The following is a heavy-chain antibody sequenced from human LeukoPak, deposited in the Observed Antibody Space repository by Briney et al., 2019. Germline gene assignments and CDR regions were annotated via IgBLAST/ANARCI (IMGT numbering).Heavy chain of an antibody. CDR2: ISYDGSNK. V-gene: IGHV3-30*04. Sequence: PGGSLRLSCAASGFTFSSYAMHWVRQAPGKGLEWVATISYDGSNKYYADSVKGRFTISGDNSKNTLYVQMNSLRAEDTAVYYCARDGKYCSSITCYTGNWFDPWGQGTLVTVSS. CDR3: ARDGKYCSSITCYTGNWFDP. J-gene: IGHJ5*02. CDR1: GFTFSSYA. D-gene: IGHD2-2*02.